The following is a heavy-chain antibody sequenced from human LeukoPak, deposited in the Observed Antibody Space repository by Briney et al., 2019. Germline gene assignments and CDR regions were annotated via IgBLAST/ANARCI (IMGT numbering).Heavy chain of an antibody. CDR2: INPSGGST. D-gene: IGHD2-15*01. V-gene: IGHV1-46*01. CDR1: GYTFTSYY. Sequence: ASVKVSCKASGYTFTSYYMHWVRQAPGQGLEWMGIINPSGGSTSYAQKFQGRVTMTRDTSTSTVYTELSSLRSEDTAVYYCAREYCSGGSCYSGSRPYYYYYGMDVWGQGTTVTVSS. J-gene: IGHJ6*02. CDR3: AREYCSGGSCYSGSRPYYYYYGMDV.